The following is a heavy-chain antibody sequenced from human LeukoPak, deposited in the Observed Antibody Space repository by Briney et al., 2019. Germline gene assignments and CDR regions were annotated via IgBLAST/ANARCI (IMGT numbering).Heavy chain of an antibody. Sequence: PSETLSLTCTVSGGSISSYYWSWIRQPPGKGLEWIGYIYYSGGTNYNPSLKSRVTISVDTSKNQFSLKLSSVTAADTAVYYCARDLNPRGAFDIWGQGTMVTVSS. CDR1: GGSISSYY. V-gene: IGHV4-59*01. D-gene: IGHD3-10*01. J-gene: IGHJ3*02. CDR2: IYYSGGT. CDR3: ARDLNPRGAFDI.